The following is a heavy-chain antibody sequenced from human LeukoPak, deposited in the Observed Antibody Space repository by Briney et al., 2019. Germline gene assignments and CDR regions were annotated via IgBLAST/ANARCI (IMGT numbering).Heavy chain of an antibody. J-gene: IGHJ4*02. CDR2: IYYSGST. CDR3: ARHGGVRSVVDY. V-gene: IGHV4-59*05. Sequence: NTSETLSLTCTVSGGSISSYYWSWIRQPPGKGLEWIGSIYYSGSTYYNPSLKSRVTISVDTTKNQFSLKLSSVTAADTAVYYCARHGGVRSVVDYWGQGTLVTVSS. D-gene: IGHD2-8*02. CDR1: GGSISSYY.